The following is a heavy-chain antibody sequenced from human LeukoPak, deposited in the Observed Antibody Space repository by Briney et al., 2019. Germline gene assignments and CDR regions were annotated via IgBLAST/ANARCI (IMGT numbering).Heavy chain of an antibody. CDR3: ARGIRGSYSNWFDP. CDR1: GYTFTSYH. D-gene: IGHD1-26*01. Sequence: SVKVSCKASGYTFTSYHINWVRQAPGQGLEWMGGIIPIFGTANYAQKFQGRVTITADESTSTAYMELSSLRSEDTAVYYCARGIRGSYSNWFDPWGQGTLVTVSS. J-gene: IGHJ5*02. V-gene: IGHV1-69*13. CDR2: IIPIFGTA.